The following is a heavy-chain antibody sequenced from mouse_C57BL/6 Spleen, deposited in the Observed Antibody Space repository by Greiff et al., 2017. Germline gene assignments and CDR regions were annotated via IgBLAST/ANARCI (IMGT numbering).Heavy chain of an antibody. CDR2: INPSNGGT. J-gene: IGHJ2*01. V-gene: IGHV1-53*01. D-gene: IGHD1-1*01. CDR3: ARSPLYGSSYYFDY. CDR1: GYTFTSYW. Sequence: QVQLQQPGTELVKPGASVKLSCKASGYTFTSYWMHWVKQRPGQGLEWIGNINPSNGGTNYNEKFKSKATLTVDKSSSPAYMQIISLTSEDTAVYYCARSPLYGSSYYFDYWGQGTTLTVSS.